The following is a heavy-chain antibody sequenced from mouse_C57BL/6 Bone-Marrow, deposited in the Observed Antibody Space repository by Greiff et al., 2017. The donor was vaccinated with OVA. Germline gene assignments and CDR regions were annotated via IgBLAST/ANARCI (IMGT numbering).Heavy chain of an antibody. J-gene: IGHJ1*03. CDR1: GFTFSSYA. V-gene: IGHV5-4*03. CDR2: ISDGGSYT. Sequence: DVKLVESGGGLVKPGGSLKLSCAASGFTFSSYAMSWVRQTPEKRLEWVATISDGGSYTYYPDNVKGRFTISRDNAKNNLYLQMSHLKSEDTAMYYCERADYYGSRNWYFDVWGTGTTVTVSS. CDR3: ERADYYGSRNWYFDV. D-gene: IGHD1-1*01.